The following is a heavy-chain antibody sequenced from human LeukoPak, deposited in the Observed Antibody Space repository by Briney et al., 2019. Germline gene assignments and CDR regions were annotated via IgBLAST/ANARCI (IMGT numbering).Heavy chain of an antibody. J-gene: IGHJ4*02. CDR2: IYHSGST. CDR3: ARAETRNYYDSSGYYYLSGIDY. CDR1: GGSISSGGYS. D-gene: IGHD3-22*01. Sequence: SQTLSLTCAVSGGSISSGGYSWSWIRQPPGKGLEWIGYIYHSGSTYYNPSLKSRVTISVDRSKNQFSLKLSSVTAADTAVNYCARAETRNYYDSSGYYYLSGIDYWGQGTLITVSS. V-gene: IGHV4-30-2*01.